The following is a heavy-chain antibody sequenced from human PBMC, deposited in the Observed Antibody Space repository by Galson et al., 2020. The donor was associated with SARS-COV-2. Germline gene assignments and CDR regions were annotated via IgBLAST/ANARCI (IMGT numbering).Heavy chain of an antibody. J-gene: IGHJ6*01. CDR3: ARQAAEGSRGICRHLYFARMVV. V-gene: IGHV4-38-2*01. D-gene: IGHD2-15*01. CDR1: GISIKRGHF. Sequence: SQTLSLTCAVSGISIKRGHFCGWIRQPPGKGLEWIGNFYQDGTSYYNPSLKSRVTISIDTSTKLISLRLKSVTAADTAVYYCARQAAEGSRGICRHLYFARMVVWGQGTTVIVSS. CDR2: FYQDGTS.